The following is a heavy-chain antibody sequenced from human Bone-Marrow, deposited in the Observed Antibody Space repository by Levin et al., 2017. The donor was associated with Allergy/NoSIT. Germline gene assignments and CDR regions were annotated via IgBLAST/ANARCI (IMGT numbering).Heavy chain of an antibody. CDR1: GTSLSTYA. D-gene: IGHD3-9*01. J-gene: IGHJ4*02. CDR2: ISYDARQD. V-gene: IGHV3-30*01. Sequence: GGSLRLSCTASGTSLSTYAIHWVRQAPGKGLEWVAIISYDARQDFFSDSVKGRFTISRDNSKNTVFLQMNSLRIDDAGIYYCARACATDHIDIWGQGTLVTVSS. CDR3: ARACATDHIDI.